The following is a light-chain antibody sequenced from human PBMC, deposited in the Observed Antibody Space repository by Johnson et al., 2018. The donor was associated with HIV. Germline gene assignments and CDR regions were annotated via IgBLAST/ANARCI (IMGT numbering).Light chain of an antibody. V-gene: IGLV1-51*01. Sequence: SVLTQPPSVSAAPGQRVTISCSGSSPNIGNNYVSWYQQVPGAAPKLLIFDNNRRPSGIPDRFSGPKSGTSATLGIPGPQTGDEADYYCGTWDNSLRAGVFGTGAEVTVL. CDR3: GTWDNSLRAGV. J-gene: IGLJ1*01. CDR1: SPNIGNNY. CDR2: DNN.